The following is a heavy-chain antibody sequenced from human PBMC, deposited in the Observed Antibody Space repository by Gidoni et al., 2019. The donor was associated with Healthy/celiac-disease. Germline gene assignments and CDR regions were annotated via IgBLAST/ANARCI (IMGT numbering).Heavy chain of an antibody. CDR2: ISYDGSNK. CDR3: AKEETRDAFDI. CDR1: GFTFSSYG. V-gene: IGHV3-30*18. Sequence: QVQLVESGGGVVQPGRSLRLSCAASGFTFSSYGMHWVRQAPGKGLEWVAVISYDGSNKYYADSVKGRFTISRDNSKNTLYLQMNSLRAEDTAVYYCAKEETRDAFDIWGQGTMVTVSS. J-gene: IGHJ3*02.